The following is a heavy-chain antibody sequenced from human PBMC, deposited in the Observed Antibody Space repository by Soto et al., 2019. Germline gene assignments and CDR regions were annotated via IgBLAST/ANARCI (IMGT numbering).Heavy chain of an antibody. CDR2: TGATGRTT. J-gene: IGHJ4*02. CDR1: GFTFNINA. V-gene: IGHV3-23*01. D-gene: IGHD1-20*01. CDR3: ATVHNTSRSFDY. Sequence: LRLSCAASGFTFNINAMTWVRQSPGKGLEWVSTTGATGRTTYYADSVKGRFTVSRDNSKNTLDLHMSSLRAEDTAVYYCATVHNTSRSFDYWGQGTLVTVSS.